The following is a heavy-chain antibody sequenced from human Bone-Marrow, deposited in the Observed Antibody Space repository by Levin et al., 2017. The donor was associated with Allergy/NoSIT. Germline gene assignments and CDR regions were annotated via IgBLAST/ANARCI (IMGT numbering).Heavy chain of an antibody. V-gene: IGHV3-23*01. CDR2: ITGNGGIT. J-gene: IGHJ4*02. CDR1: GFTFSSYA. D-gene: IGHD6-13*01. CDR3: AKCLSSSDTGVDY. Sequence: GESLKISCAASGFTFSSYAMSWVRQAPGEGLEWVSAITGNGGITYYADSVKGRFTISRDNSKNTLYLQMNSLRAEDTAVYYCAKCLSSSDTGVDYWGQGTLVTVSS.